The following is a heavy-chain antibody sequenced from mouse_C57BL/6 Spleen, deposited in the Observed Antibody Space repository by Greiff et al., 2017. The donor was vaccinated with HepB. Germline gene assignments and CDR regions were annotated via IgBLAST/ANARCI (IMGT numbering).Heavy chain of an antibody. D-gene: IGHD3-3*01. CDR1: GYSITSGYY. Sequence: ESGPGLVKPSQSLSLTCSVTGYSITSGYYWNWIRQFPGNKLEWMGYISYDGSNNYNPSLKNRISITRDTSKNQLFLKLNSVTTEDTATYYCAREDSPGYFDYWGQGTTLTVSS. J-gene: IGHJ2*01. CDR2: ISYDGSN. V-gene: IGHV3-6*01. CDR3: AREDSPGYFDY.